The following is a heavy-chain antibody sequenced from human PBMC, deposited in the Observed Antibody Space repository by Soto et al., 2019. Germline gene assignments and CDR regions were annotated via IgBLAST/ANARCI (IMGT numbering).Heavy chain of an antibody. V-gene: IGHV6-1*01. CDR1: GDSVSSNSAA. D-gene: IGHD3-3*01. CDR2: TYYRSTRWYN. J-gene: IGHJ5*02. CDR3: ATGAFGVVTSWFDP. Sequence: SQTLSLTCVISGDSVSSNSAAWNWIRQSPSRGLEWLGRTYYRSTRWYNVYAVSVRGRITVNPDTSKNQFSLKLSSVTAADTVVYYCATGAFGVVTSWFDPWGQGTLVTVSS.